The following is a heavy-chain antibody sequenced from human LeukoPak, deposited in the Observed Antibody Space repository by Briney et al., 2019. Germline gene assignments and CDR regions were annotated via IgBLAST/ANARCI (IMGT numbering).Heavy chain of an antibody. CDR1: GFAVSSNY. CDR2: IYSGGST. J-gene: IGHJ6*02. CDR3: ARDPSFSVPYYYYGMDV. D-gene: IGHD3-10*01. Sequence: PGGFLRLSCAASGFAVSSNYMSWVRQTPGKGLEWVSVIYSGGSTYYADSVKGRFTISRDNSKNTLYLQMNNLRAEDTAVYYCARDPSFSVPYYYYGMDVWGQGTTVTVSS. V-gene: IGHV3-53*01.